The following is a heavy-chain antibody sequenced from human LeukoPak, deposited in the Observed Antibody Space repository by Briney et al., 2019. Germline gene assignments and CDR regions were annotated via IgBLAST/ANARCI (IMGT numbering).Heavy chain of an antibody. CDR2: GDYSGGT. D-gene: IGHD4-17*01. Sequence: PSETLSLACTVSGDSFSSVTDYWAWIRQPPGKGLEWIASGDYSGGTYYNPSLESRVAISVDTSKNQFSLKLSSVTAADTAVYYCARDRGDYVNNWFDPWGQGTLVTVSS. V-gene: IGHV4-39*07. CDR1: GDSFSSVTDY. J-gene: IGHJ5*02. CDR3: ARDRGDYVNNWFDP.